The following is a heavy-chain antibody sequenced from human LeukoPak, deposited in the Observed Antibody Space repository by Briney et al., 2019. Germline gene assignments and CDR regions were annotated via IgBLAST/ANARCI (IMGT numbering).Heavy chain of an antibody. J-gene: IGHJ4*02. CDR3: ARGYDSSGYYFDY. CDR2: IYYSGST. CDR1: GDSISRGAYY. Sequence: SETLSLTCTVSGDSISRGAYYWSWIRQPPPGKGLEWIGYIYYSGSTYYNPSLKSRVTISVDTSKNQFSLKLSSVTAADTAVYYCARGYDSSGYYFDYWGQGTLVTVSS. D-gene: IGHD3-22*01. V-gene: IGHV4-30-4*01.